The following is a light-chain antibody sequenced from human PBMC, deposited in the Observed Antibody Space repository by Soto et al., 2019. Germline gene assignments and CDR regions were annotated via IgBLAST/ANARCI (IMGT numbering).Light chain of an antibody. CDR2: DNS. J-gene: IGLJ2*01. CDR3: QTWDTSLSAVL. V-gene: IGLV1-51*01. CDR1: SSNIGANY. Sequence: QAVVTQPPSVSAAPGQKVTISCSGSSSNIGANYVSWYQQLPGTAPKLLIYDNSKRPSGIPDRFSGSRSGTSATLGITGLQTGDEADYYCQTWDTSLSAVLFGGGTKLTVL.